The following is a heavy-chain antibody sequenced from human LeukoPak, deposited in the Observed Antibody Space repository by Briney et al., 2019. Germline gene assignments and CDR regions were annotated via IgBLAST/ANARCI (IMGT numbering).Heavy chain of an antibody. J-gene: IGHJ4*02. D-gene: IGHD6-13*01. CDR3: ARDIVGIAAAGTGDY. CDR2: ISSSSSTI. Sequence: GGSLRLSCAASGFTFSSYSMNWVRQAPGKGLEWVSYISSSSSTIYYADSVKGRFTISRDNAKNSLYLQMNSLRAEDTAVYYCARDIVGIAAAGTGDYWGQGTLVTVSS. CDR1: GFTFSSYS. V-gene: IGHV3-48*04.